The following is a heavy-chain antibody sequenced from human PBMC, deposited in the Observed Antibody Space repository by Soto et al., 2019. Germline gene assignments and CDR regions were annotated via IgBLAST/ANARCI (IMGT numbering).Heavy chain of an antibody. D-gene: IGHD3-22*01. Sequence: QVQLVESGGGVVQPGRSLRLSCAASGFTFSSYGMHWVRQAPGKGLKWVAVISYDGSNKYYADSVKGRFTISRDNSKNTLYLQMNSLRAEDTAVYYCAKDPHYYDSKLGEYFQHWGQGTLVTVSS. J-gene: IGHJ1*01. CDR1: GFTFSSYG. V-gene: IGHV3-30*18. CDR2: ISYDGSNK. CDR3: AKDPHYYDSKLGEYFQH.